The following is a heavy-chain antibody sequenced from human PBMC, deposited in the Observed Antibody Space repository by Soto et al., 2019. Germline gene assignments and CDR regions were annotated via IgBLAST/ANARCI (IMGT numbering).Heavy chain of an antibody. D-gene: IGHD3-9*01. J-gene: IGHJ6*04. Sequence: SETLSLTCAVYGGSFSGYYWSWIRQPQGKGLEWIGEINHSGSTNYNPSLKSRVTISVDTSKNQFSLKLSSVTAADTAVYYCARIQYYDILTGYFDVWGKGTTVTVSS. CDR2: INHSGST. CDR3: ARIQYYDILTGYFDV. V-gene: IGHV4-34*01. CDR1: GGSFSGYY.